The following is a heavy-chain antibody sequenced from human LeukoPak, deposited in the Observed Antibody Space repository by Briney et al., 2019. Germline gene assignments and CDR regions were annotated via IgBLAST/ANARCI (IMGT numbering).Heavy chain of an antibody. CDR3: ARGDYTNWYSFDY. V-gene: IGHV3-48*01. CDR2: ISSSRSSTI. J-gene: IGHJ4*02. CDR1: GFTFSSYS. Sequence: GGSLRLSCAASGFTFSSYSMNWVRQAPGKGLEWVSYISSSRSSTIYYADSVKGRFTISRDNAKNSLYLQMNSLRAEDTAVYYCARGDYTNWYSFDYWGQGTLVTVSS. D-gene: IGHD1-1*01.